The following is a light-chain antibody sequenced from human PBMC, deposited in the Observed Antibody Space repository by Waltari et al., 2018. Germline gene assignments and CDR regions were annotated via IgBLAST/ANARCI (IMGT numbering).Light chain of an antibody. CDR3: MQLHDYPLT. CDR2: LAS. Sequence: DIQLTQSPSFLSASVGDRVTITCRASQGISSPLVWYQVKPGKAPNFLISLASTLQSGVPSRFSGSGFGTEFTLTISSLQAEDFGIYYCMQLHDYPLTLGQGTRLDIK. V-gene: IGKV1-9*01. CDR1: QGISSP. J-gene: IGKJ5*01.